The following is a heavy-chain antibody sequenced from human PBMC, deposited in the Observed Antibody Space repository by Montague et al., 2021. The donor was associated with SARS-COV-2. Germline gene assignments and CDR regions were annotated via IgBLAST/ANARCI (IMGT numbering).Heavy chain of an antibody. CDR1: GGSISSGSHY. Sequence: TLSLTCTVSGGSISSGSHYWSWIRQPAGKGLEWIGRIDTSGNTXYXSSLKSRVTISVDTSQNQFSLKLSSVTAADTAVYYCARRIDYYGIDVWGQGTTVTVSS. CDR3: ARRIDYYGIDV. V-gene: IGHV4-61*02. CDR2: IDTSGNT. D-gene: IGHD1-26*01. J-gene: IGHJ6*02.